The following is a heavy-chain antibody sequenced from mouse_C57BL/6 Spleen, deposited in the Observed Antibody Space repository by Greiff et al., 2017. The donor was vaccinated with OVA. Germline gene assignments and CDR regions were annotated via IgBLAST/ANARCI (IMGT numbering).Heavy chain of an antibody. CDR3: ARRRTDPYYFDY. J-gene: IGHJ2*01. Sequence: QVQLQQPGAELVKPGASVKLSCKASGYTFTSYWMHWVKQRPGQGLEWIGMIHPNSGSTNYNEKFKSKATLTVDKSSSTAYMQLSSLTSEDSAVYYCARRRTDPYYFDYWGQGTTLTVSS. CDR2: IHPNSGST. CDR1: GYTFTSYW. V-gene: IGHV1-64*01.